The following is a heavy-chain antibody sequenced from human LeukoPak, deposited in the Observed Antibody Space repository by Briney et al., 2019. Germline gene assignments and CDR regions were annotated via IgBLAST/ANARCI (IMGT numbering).Heavy chain of an antibody. CDR1: GGSISSGGYY. D-gene: IGHD5-18*01. CDR2: IYYSGST. V-gene: IGHV4-31*03. J-gene: IGHJ4*02. CDR3: ARAPWIQLWSDSYYFDY. Sequence: PSETLSLTCTVSGGSISSGGYYWSWIRQHPGKGLEWIGYIYYSGSTYYNPSLKSRVTISVDTSKNQFSLKLSSVTAADTAVYYCARAPWIQLWSDSYYFDYWGQGTLVTVSS.